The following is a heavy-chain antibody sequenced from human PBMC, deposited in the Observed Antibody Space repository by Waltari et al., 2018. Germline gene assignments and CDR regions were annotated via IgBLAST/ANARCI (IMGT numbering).Heavy chain of an antibody. J-gene: IGHJ4*02. D-gene: IGHD1-26*01. CDR2: INPTSGGT. V-gene: IGHV1-2*06. Sequence: QVQLVQSGAEVKKPGASVKVSCKASGYTFTGYYMHWVRQAPGQGLEWMGRINPTSGGTNYAQKFQGRVTMTRDTSISTAYMELSRLRSDDTAVYYCARDLYSGSFFDYWGQGTLVTVSS. CDR3: ARDLYSGSFFDY. CDR1: GYTFTGYY.